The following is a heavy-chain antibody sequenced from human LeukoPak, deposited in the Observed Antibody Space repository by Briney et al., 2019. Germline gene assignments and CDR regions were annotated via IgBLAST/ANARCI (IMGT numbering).Heavy chain of an antibody. V-gene: IGHV3-23*01. CDR2: ISDGGST. J-gene: IGHJ4*02. CDR3: AKDPDSSGYLDY. Sequence: GGSLRLSCAASGFTFSSYAMSWVRQAPGRGLEWLSTISDGGSTFYADSVKGRFTISRDNSKNTVSLQMNSLRAEDTAQYYCAKDPDSSGYLDYWGQGTLVTVSS. CDR1: GFTFSSYA. D-gene: IGHD3-22*01.